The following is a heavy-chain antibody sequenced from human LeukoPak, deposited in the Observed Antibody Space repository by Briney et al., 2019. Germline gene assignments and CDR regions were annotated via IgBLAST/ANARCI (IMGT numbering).Heavy chain of an antibody. J-gene: IGHJ4*02. Sequence: SETLSLTFTVSGGSISSSSYYWGWIRQPPGKGLEWIGSMYSSGSTYYNPSLKSRVTISVDTSKNQFSLKLRSVPAADTAVYYCARSGSGYLRYYFDYWGQGTLVTVSS. D-gene: IGHD5-12*01. CDR3: ARSGSGYLRYYFDY. CDR1: GGSISSSSYY. V-gene: IGHV4-39*07. CDR2: MYSSGST.